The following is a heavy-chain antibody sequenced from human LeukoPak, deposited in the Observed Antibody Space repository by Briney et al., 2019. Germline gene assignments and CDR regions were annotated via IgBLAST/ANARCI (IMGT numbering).Heavy chain of an antibody. CDR2: MNTGGSRI. V-gene: IGHV3-74*01. CDR3: ASDFTGPDDY. D-gene: IGHD2-8*02. CDR1: GFTFSRYW. J-gene: IGHJ4*02. Sequence: GESLRLSCSASGFTFSRYWMQWARQAPGKGLVWVSRMNTGGSRIDYADSVKGRFTISRDNAKNTLYLQMNSLGVEDTAVYSCASDFTGPDDYWGQGTLVTVSS.